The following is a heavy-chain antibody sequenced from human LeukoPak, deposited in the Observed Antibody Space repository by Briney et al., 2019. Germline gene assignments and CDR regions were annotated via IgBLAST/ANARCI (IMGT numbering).Heavy chain of an antibody. CDR1: ADSFSSHY. J-gene: IGHJ3*02. Sequence: PSETLSLTCAVSADSFSSHYWTWIRQSPGKGLEWIGYISYIGSTNYNPSLMSRVTISIDTSKNQFSLKLRSVTAADTAVYYCARDLVTVTKGFDIWGQGTMVSVSS. CDR2: ISYIGST. V-gene: IGHV4-59*11. CDR3: ARDLVTVTKGFDI. D-gene: IGHD4-17*01.